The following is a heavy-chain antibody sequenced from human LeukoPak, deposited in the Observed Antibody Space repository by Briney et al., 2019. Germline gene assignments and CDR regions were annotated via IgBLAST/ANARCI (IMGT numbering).Heavy chain of an antibody. CDR2: IKQDGSET. Sequence: GGSLRLSCVASGFTFSRYWMTWVRQAPGKGLEWVANIKQDGSETQYEDSVKGRFTISRDNAKSSLYLQVKSLRAEDTAVYFCARDPGPTTAAWGAFDIWGQGTVVTVYS. CDR1: GFTFSRYW. D-gene: IGHD6-13*01. J-gene: IGHJ3*02. CDR3: ARDPGPTTAAWGAFDI. V-gene: IGHV3-7*01.